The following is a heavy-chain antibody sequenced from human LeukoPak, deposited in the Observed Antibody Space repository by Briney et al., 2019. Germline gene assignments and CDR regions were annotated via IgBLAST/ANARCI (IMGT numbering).Heavy chain of an antibody. V-gene: IGHV3-23*01. CDR2: ISGNAGST. CDR1: GFTLSSYA. Sequence: GGSLRLSCAASGFTLSSYAMSWVRQAPGKGLEWVSLISGNAGSTYYADSVKGRFTISRDITKNTLYLQMNSLRAEDTATYYCAKVADPEFYGGNSELDYWGQGTLVTVSS. D-gene: IGHD4-17*01. J-gene: IGHJ4*02. CDR3: AKVADPEFYGGNSELDY.